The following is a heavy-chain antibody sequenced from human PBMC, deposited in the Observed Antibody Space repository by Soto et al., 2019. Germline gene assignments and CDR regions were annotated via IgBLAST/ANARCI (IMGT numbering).Heavy chain of an antibody. CDR2: IRSKANSYAT. CDR1: GFTFSSYG. Sequence: PGGSLRLSCAASGFTFSSYGMHWVRQASGKGLEWVGRIRSKANSYATAYAASVKGRFTISRDDSKNTAYLQMNSLKTEDTAVYYCTRLWVVYFGSGSKDYYYYYYMAVWGKGTTVTVSS. V-gene: IGHV3-73*01. J-gene: IGHJ6*03. D-gene: IGHD3-10*01. CDR3: TRLWVVYFGSGSKDYYYYYYMAV.